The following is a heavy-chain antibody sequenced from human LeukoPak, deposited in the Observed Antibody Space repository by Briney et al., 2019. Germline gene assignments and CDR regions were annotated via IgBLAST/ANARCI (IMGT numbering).Heavy chain of an antibody. V-gene: IGHV1-18*01. CDR2: ISAYNGNT. Sequence: ASVKVSCKASGYTFTSYGISWVRQAPGQGLEWMGWISAYNGNTNYAQKLQGRVTMTTDTSTSTAYMELRSLRSDDTAVYHCARAWNTDMYLWFDPWGQGTLVTVSS. CDR3: ARAWNTDMYLWFDP. J-gene: IGHJ5*02. CDR1: GYTFTSYG. D-gene: IGHD5-18*01.